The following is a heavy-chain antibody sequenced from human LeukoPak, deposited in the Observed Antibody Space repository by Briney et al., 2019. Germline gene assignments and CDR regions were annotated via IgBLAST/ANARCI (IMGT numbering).Heavy chain of an antibody. Sequence: GASVTVSCTASGYTFTSYAIHWVRQAPGQGLEWMGWISAYNGNTNYAQKLQGRVTMTTDTSTSTAYMELRSLRSDDTAVYYCARNPTGGKYYYDSSGYYYFDYWGQGTLVTVSS. D-gene: IGHD3-22*01. J-gene: IGHJ4*02. CDR2: ISAYNGNT. V-gene: IGHV1-18*01. CDR1: GYTFTSYA. CDR3: ARNPTGGKYYYDSSGYYYFDY.